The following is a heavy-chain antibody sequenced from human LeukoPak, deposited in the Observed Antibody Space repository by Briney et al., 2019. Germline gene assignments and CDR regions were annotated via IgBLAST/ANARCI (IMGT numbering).Heavy chain of an antibody. J-gene: IGHJ4*02. Sequence: SETLSLTCAVSGGSISSSNWWSWIRQPPGKGLEWIGKIYHSGSTNYNPSLKSRVTISVDKSKTQFSLKLSSVTAADTAVYYCASRNLGNDYWGQGTLVTVSS. CDR3: ASRNLGNDY. CDR1: GGSISSSNW. CDR2: IYHSGST. D-gene: IGHD7-27*01. V-gene: IGHV4-4*02.